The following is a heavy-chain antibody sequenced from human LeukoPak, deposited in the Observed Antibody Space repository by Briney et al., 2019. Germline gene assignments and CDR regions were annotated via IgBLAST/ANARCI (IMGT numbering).Heavy chain of an antibody. Sequence: GGSLRLSCAASGFTFSSYGMHWVRQAPGKGLEWVALISDDGSNKYYADSVKGRFTISRDNPKNTLYLQMNSLRAEDTAVYYCARHFGVVTKGVYYYYYGMDVWGQGTTVTVSS. J-gene: IGHJ6*02. V-gene: IGHV3-30*03. CDR2: ISDDGSNK. CDR3: ARHFGVVTKGVYYYYYGMDV. CDR1: GFTFSSYG. D-gene: IGHD3-3*01.